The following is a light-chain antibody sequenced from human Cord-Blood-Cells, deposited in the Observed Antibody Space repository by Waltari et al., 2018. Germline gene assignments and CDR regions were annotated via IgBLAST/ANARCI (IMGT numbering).Light chain of an antibody. CDR3: QQYNNWPPLT. J-gene: IGKJ4*01. CDR1: QSVSSN. CDR2: GAS. Sequence: EIVMTQSPATLSVSPGARATLSCRASQSVSSNLAWYQQTPGKAPRLLIYGASTRATGIPARFSGSGSGTEFTLTISSLQSEDFAVYYCQQYNNWPPLTFGGGTKVEIK. V-gene: IGKV3-15*01.